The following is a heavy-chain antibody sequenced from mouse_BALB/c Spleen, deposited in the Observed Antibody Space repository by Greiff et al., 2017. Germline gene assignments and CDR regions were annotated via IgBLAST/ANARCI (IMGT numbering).Heavy chain of an antibody. D-gene: IGHD1-1*01. Sequence: EVKLVESGGGLVQPGGSRKLSCAASGFTFSSFGMHWVRQAPEKGLEWVAYISSGSSTIYYADTVKGRFTISRDNPKNTLFLQMTSLRSEDTAMYYCARYYYGSTVDAMDYWGQGTSVTVSA. CDR2: ISSGSSTI. CDR1: GFTFSSFG. J-gene: IGHJ4*01. V-gene: IGHV5-17*02. CDR3: ARYYYGSTVDAMDY.